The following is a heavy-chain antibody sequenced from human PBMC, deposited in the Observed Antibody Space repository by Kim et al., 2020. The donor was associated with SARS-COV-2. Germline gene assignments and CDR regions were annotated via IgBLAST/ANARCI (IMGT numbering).Heavy chain of an antibody. D-gene: IGHD3-10*01. CDR2: INHSGST. CDR3: ARGGYYGSGSPMGWFDP. V-gene: IGHV4-34*01. Sequence: SETLSLTCAVYGGSFSGYYWSWIRQPPGKGLEWIGEINHSGSTNYNPSLKSRVTISVDTSKNQFSLKLSSVTAADTAVYYCARGGYYGSGSPMGWFDPWGQGTLVTVSS. J-gene: IGHJ5*02. CDR1: GGSFSGYY.